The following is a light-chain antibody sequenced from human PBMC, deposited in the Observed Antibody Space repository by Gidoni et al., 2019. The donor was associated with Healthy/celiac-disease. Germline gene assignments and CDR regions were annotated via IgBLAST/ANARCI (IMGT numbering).Light chain of an antibody. Sequence: DIVMTQSPDSLAVSLGERATINCKSSQSVLYRSNNKNDLAWYQQKPGQPPKLLIYWASTRESGVPDRFSGSGSGTDFTLTISSLKAEDVAVYYCQKYYSTPRTFGQGTKVEIK. CDR1: QSVLYRSNNKND. V-gene: IGKV4-1*01. CDR2: WAS. J-gene: IGKJ1*01. CDR3: QKYYSTPRT.